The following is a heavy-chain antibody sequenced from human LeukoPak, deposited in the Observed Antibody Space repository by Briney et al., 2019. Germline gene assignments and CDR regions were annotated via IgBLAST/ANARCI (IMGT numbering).Heavy chain of an antibody. CDR3: AKEMDYDFWSQGYGMDV. J-gene: IGHJ6*02. CDR1: GFTFSSYG. V-gene: IGHV3-30*18. CDR2: ISYDGSNK. Sequence: GGSLRLSCAASGFTFSSYGMHWVRQAPGKGLEWVAVISYDGSNKYYADSVKGRFTISRDNSKNTLYLQMNSLRAEDTAVCYCAKEMDYDFWSQGYGMDVWGQGTTVTVSS. D-gene: IGHD3-3*01.